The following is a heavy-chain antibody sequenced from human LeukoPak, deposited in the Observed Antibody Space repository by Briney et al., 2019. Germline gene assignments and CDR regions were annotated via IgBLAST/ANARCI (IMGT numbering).Heavy chain of an antibody. Sequence: PSETLSLTCAVYGGSFSGYYWSWIRQPPGKGLEWIGEINHSGSANYNASLASRLTISLDTAKNQFSLYLSSVTAADTAMYFCARSSLAVYFDYWGRGTLVTVSS. CDR3: ARSSLAVYFDY. CDR1: GGSFSGYY. J-gene: IGHJ4*02. V-gene: IGHV4-34*01. CDR2: INHSGSA.